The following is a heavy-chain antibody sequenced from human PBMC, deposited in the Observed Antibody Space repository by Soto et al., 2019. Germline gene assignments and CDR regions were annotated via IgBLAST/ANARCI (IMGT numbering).Heavy chain of an antibody. CDR2: IWYDGSNK. V-gene: IGHV3-33*01. Sequence: SGGSLRLSCAASGFTFSSYGMHWVRQAPGKGLEWVAVIWYDGSNKYYADSVKGRFTISRDNSKNTLYLQMNSLRAEDTAVYYCARDDGDSSGYRGGFSWGQGTLVTVSS. D-gene: IGHD3-22*01. CDR1: GFTFSSYG. J-gene: IGHJ5*02. CDR3: ARDDGDSSGYRGGFS.